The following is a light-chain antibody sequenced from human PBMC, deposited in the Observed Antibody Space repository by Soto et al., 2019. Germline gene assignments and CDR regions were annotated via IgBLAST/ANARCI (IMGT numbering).Light chain of an antibody. CDR1: SSDVGGYNY. V-gene: IGLV2-14*01. CDR2: DVS. CDR3: SSYTSSSTVV. Sequence: QSALTQPASVSGSPGQSITISCTGTSSDVGGYNYVSWYQQHPGKAPILMLYDVSNRRSGVSNRFSGSKSGNTASLTISGLQAEDEADYYCSSYTSSSTVVFGGGTKLTVL. J-gene: IGLJ2*01.